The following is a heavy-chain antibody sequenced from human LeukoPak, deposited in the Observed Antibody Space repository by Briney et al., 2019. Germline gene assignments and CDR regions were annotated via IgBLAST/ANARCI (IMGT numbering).Heavy chain of an antibody. J-gene: IGHJ4*02. D-gene: IGHD3-22*01. CDR1: GFTFSGYS. V-gene: IGHV3-21*01. Sequence: GGSLRLSCAASGFTFSGYSMNWVRQAPGKGLEWVSSISGSSSYIYYADSVKGRFTISRDNAKNSLYLQMNSLRAEDTAVYYCARTLQIYDSSGYSSSGGQGTLVTVSS. CDR2: ISGSSSYI. CDR3: ARTLQIYDSSGYSSS.